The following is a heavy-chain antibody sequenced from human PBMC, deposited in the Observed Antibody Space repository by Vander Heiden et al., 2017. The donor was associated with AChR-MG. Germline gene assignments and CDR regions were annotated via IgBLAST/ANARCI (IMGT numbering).Heavy chain of an antibody. CDR1: GFTFRSHG. Sequence: QVQLVESGGGVVQPGRSLRLSCAASGFTFRSHGMHWVRQAPGKGLEWVAVIWYDGSNKYYADSVKGRFTISRDNSKNTLYLQMNSLRAEDTAVYYCARWGVAVAGTGADAFDIWGQGTMVTVSS. D-gene: IGHD6-19*01. CDR3: ARWGVAVAGTGADAFDI. J-gene: IGHJ3*02. CDR2: IWYDGSNK. V-gene: IGHV3-33*01.